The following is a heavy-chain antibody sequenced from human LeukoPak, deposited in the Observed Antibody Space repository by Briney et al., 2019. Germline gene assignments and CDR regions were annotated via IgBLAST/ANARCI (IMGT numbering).Heavy chain of an antibody. CDR3: AIGIVGATPTYFDY. V-gene: IGHV4-34*01. D-gene: IGHD1-26*01. CDR2: INHSGST. CDR1: GGSFSGYY. Sequence: SETLSLTCAVYGGSFSGYYWSWIRQPPGKGLGWIGEINHSGSTNYNPSLKSRVTISVDTSKNQFSLKLSSVTAADTAVYYCAIGIVGATPTYFDYWGQGTLVTVSS. J-gene: IGHJ4*02.